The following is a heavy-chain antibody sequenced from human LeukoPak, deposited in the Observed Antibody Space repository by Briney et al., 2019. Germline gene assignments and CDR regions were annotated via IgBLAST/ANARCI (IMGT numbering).Heavy chain of an antibody. CDR2: IWSDGSKK. J-gene: IGHJ6*02. Sequence: PGGSLRLSCAASGFTFNYYGMHWVRQAPGKGLEWVAVIWSDGSKKYYADSVKGRFTISRDNSRNTLYLQMNSLSADDTAVYHCAKELTLLDYGRGYYYYGLDVWGQGTTVTVSS. V-gene: IGHV3-33*06. CDR3: AKELTLLDYGRGYYYYGLDV. D-gene: IGHD4-17*01. CDR1: GFTFNYYG.